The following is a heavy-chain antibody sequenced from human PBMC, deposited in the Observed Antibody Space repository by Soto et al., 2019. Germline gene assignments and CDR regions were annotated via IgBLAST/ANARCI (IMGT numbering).Heavy chain of an antibody. CDR1: GGSINNGHFY. J-gene: IGHJ5*02. V-gene: IGHV4-30-4*01. D-gene: IGHD3-10*01. Sequence: QLQLQESGPGLVKPSQTLSLTCTVSGGSINNGHFYWGWIRQPPGKGLEWIGYVYFTGTTYLNPSLKSRINRSCETSKNQFSLKLSSVTAADTAVYYCVRGDYYGSGSLHWFDPWGQGTLVTVSS. CDR3: VRGDYYGSGSLHWFDP. CDR2: VYFTGTT.